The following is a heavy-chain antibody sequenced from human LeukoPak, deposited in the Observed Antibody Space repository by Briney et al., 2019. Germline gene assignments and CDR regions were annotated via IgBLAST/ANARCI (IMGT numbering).Heavy chain of an antibody. V-gene: IGHV1-2*02. CDR2: INPKSGAT. D-gene: IGHD5-18*01. CDR3: ARDYSDGHNRRDAFDL. Sequence: GASVKVSCKASGYSFSDFHIHWVRQAPGQGLEWMGWINPKSGATSYAERFRGRVTMTRDTSLNTVYLELASLYSDDTVVFYCARDYSDGHNRRDAFDLWGQGTTLIVSS. J-gene: IGHJ3*01. CDR1: GYSFSDFH.